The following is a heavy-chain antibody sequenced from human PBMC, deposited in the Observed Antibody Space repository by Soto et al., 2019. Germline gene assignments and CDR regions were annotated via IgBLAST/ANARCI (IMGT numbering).Heavy chain of an antibody. J-gene: IGHJ5*02. CDR1: GFSLRSTA. Sequence: EVQLLESGGGLVQPGVSLRLYCATSGFSLRSTAMSWVRRAPGKGMEWVATLSPSGATALFADFAKGRFTISRYTSKNTLFLDMGKLKVDDTATYSCAKTEAVVAVDVYPTWFDSWGQGTLVTVSS. D-gene: IGHD2-15*01. V-gene: IGHV3-23*01. CDR3: AKTEAVVAVDVYPTWFDS. CDR2: LSPSGATA.